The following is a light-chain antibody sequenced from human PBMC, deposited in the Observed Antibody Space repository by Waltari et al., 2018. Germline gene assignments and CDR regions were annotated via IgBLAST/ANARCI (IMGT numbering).Light chain of an antibody. V-gene: IGKV3-20*01. Sequence: EIVLTQSPDTLSLSPGERATLSCRASQSVRNNYLAWYQQTPDQAPRLLIYGGSNRATVISDRFSGSGSGTDFTLTISRLEPEDFTVYYCQQYGSSPRTFGQGTKVE. CDR3: QQYGSSPRT. J-gene: IGKJ1*01. CDR2: GGS. CDR1: QSVRNNY.